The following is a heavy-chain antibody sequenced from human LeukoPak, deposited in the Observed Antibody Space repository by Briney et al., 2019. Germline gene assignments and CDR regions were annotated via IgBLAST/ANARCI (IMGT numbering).Heavy chain of an antibody. Sequence: SETLSLTCTVSGGSISSYYWSWIRQPAGKGLEWIGRIYTSGSTNYNPSPKSRVTMSVDTSKNQFSLKLSSVTAADTAVYYCASLAIPAHCGGDCYPDAFDIWGQGTMVTVSS. V-gene: IGHV4-4*07. D-gene: IGHD2-21*02. J-gene: IGHJ3*02. CDR2: IYTSGST. CDR3: ASLAIPAHCGGDCYPDAFDI. CDR1: GGSISSYY.